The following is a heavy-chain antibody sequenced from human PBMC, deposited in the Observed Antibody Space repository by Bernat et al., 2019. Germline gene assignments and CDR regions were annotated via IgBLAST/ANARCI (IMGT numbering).Heavy chain of an antibody. V-gene: IGHV3-30*04. Sequence: QVQLVESGGGVVQPGRSLRLSCAASGFTFSSYAMHWVRQAPGKGLEWVAVISYDGSNKYYADSVKGRFTISRDNSKNTLYLQMNSLRAEDTAVYYCAKDLSGVHDYWGQGTLVTVSS. CDR2: ISYDGSNK. CDR1: GFTFSSYA. CDR3: AKDLSGVHDY. J-gene: IGHJ4*02. D-gene: IGHD2/OR15-2a*01.